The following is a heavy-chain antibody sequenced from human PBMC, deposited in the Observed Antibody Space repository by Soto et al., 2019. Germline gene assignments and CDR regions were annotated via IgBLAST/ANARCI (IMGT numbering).Heavy chain of an antibody. Sequence: XVCLRLSCAASGFTFSSYAMHGVRQAPGKGLEWVAVISYDGSNKYYADSVKGRFTISRDNSKNTLYLQMNSLRAEDTAVYYCARPMIGQLWLPLDYWGQGTLVTVSS. CDR2: ISYDGSNK. CDR1: GFTFSSYA. CDR3: ARPMIGQLWLPLDY. J-gene: IGHJ4*02. D-gene: IGHD5-18*01. V-gene: IGHV3-30-3*01.